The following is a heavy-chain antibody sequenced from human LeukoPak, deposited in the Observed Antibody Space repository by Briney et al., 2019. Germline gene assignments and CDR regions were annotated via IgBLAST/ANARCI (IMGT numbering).Heavy chain of an antibody. V-gene: IGHV4-39*01. J-gene: IGHJ6*02. D-gene: IGHD5-12*01. CDR3: ARHQNPSGYDSNYYYGMDV. CDR2: IYYSGTT. CDR1: GGSINTSSRNSYY. Sequence: SETLSLTCTVSGGSINTSSRNSYYWGWIRQPPGKGPEWVGGIYYSGTTYFSPSLKSRVTMSVDMSKNQFSLGLSSVTAADTAVYYCARHQNPSGYDSNYYYGMDVWGQGTTVSVSS.